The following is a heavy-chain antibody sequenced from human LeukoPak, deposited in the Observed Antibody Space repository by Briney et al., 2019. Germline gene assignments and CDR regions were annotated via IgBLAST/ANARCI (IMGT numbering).Heavy chain of an antibody. D-gene: IGHD2-2*01. CDR2: ISGSGGST. J-gene: IGHJ5*02. CDR3: AKGHSEYQLLFQTNWFDP. Sequence: PGGSLRLSCAASGFTFSSYAMSWVRQAPGKGLEWVSAISGSGGSTYYADSVKGRFTISRDNSKNTLYLQMNSLRAEDTAVYYCAKGHSEYQLLFQTNWFDPWGQGTLVTVSS. V-gene: IGHV3-23*01. CDR1: GFTFSSYA.